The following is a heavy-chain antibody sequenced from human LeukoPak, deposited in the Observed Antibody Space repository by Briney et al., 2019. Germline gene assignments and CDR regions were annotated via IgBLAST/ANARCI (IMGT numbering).Heavy chain of an antibody. Sequence: GGSLRLSCAASGFTFSYDWMTWVRQAPGKGLEWVGRIKSKTDGGTTDYAAPVKGIFIISRDDSKNTLYLQMNSLKTEDTAVYYCSTARYCSGGSCVGGMDVWGQGTTVTVSS. D-gene: IGHD2-15*01. J-gene: IGHJ6*02. V-gene: IGHV3-15*01. CDR1: GFTFSYDW. CDR3: STARYCSGGSCVGGMDV. CDR2: IKSKTDGGTT.